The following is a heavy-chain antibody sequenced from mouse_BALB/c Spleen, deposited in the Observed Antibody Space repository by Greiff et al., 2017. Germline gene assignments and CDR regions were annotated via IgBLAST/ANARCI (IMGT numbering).Heavy chain of an antibody. Sequence: DVKLVESGGGLVQPGGSRKLSCAASGFTFSSFGMHWVRQAPEKGLEWVAYISSGSSTIYYADTVKGRFTISRDNPKNTLFLQMTSLRSEDTAMYYCARSAYPNPYFDYWGQGTTLTVSS. CDR1: GFTFSSFG. CDR2: ISSGSSTI. V-gene: IGHV5-17*02. CDR3: ARSAYPNPYFDY. J-gene: IGHJ2*01. D-gene: IGHD2-10*01.